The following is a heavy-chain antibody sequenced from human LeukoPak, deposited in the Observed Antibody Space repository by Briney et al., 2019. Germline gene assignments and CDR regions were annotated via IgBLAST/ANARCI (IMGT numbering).Heavy chain of an antibody. V-gene: IGHV1-18*01. D-gene: IGHD2-15*01. CDR2: ISAYNGNT. CDR3: ARDSRGYCSGGRCYPNSWFDP. Sequence: GASVKVSCKASGYTFTNYGINWVRQAPGQGLEWMGWISAYNGNTNYAQKLQGRVTMTTDTSTSTAYMEQRSLRSDDTAVYYCARDSRGYCSGGRCYPNSWFDPWGQGTLVTVSS. J-gene: IGHJ5*02. CDR1: GYTFTNYG.